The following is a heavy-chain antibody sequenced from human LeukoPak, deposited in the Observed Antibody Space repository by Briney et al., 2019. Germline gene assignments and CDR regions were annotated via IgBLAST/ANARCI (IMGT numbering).Heavy chain of an antibody. D-gene: IGHD1-7*01. Sequence: PSETLSLTCAVSGGSISSNTYFWGWIRQPPGKGLEWIGSIYYTGDTYYNPSLKSRLTISVDTSKNQFSLKLTSVTAADTAVYYCARERLELNGLRRFDPWGQGTLVTVSS. CDR2: IYYTGDT. V-gene: IGHV4-39*07. CDR1: GGSISSNTYF. CDR3: ARERLELNGLRRFDP. J-gene: IGHJ5*02.